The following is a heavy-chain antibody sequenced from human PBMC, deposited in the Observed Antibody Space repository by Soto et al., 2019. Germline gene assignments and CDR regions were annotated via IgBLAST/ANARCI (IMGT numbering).Heavy chain of an antibody. J-gene: IGHJ6*02. Sequence: QVQLVQSGGEVRKPGASVTVSCKASGYTFTSYGISWVRQAPGQGLEWMGWISGYNGKTNYAQKVKDRVTMTTDTSTSTVYLELRSLRFDATAVYYCAREGDVPYYYCGMDVWGQGTTVTVSS. D-gene: IGHD2-21*02. CDR1: GYTFTSYG. CDR3: AREGDVPYYYCGMDV. CDR2: ISGYNGKT. V-gene: IGHV1-18*01.